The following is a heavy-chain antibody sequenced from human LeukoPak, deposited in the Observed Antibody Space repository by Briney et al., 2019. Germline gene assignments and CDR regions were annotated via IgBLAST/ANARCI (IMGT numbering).Heavy chain of an antibody. CDR3: AKERRDFWSGYLTGYYFDY. Sequence: GGSLRLPCAASGFTFSSYAMSWVRQAPGKGLEWVSAISGSGGSTYYADSVKGRFTISRDNSKNTLYLQMNSLRAEDTAVYYCAKERRDFWSGYLTGYYFDYWGQGTLVTVSS. J-gene: IGHJ4*02. D-gene: IGHD3-3*01. V-gene: IGHV3-23*01. CDR1: GFTFSSYA. CDR2: ISGSGGST.